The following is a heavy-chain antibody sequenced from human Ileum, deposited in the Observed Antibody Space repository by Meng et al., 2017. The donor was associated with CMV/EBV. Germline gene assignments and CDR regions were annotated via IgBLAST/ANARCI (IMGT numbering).Heavy chain of an antibody. CDR2: ISAYNGNT. Sequence: ASVKVSCKASGYTFTSYGISWVRQAPGRGLEWMGWISAYNGNTNYAQKLQGRVTMTTDTSTSTAYMELRSLRSDDTAVYYCARDFEPNYYDSSGYLEPSPFDPWGQGTLVTVSS. CDR1: GYTFTSYG. J-gene: IGHJ5*02. CDR3: ARDFEPNYYDSSGYLEPSPFDP. D-gene: IGHD3-22*01. V-gene: IGHV1-18*01.